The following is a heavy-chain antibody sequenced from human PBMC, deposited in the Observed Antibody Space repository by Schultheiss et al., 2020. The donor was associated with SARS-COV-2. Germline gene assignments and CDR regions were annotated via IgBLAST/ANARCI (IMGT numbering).Heavy chain of an antibody. D-gene: IGHD4-11*01. CDR3: ARLVTVTTASPPYYYYYMDV. CDR1: GFTFSSYS. Sequence: AGSLRLSCAASGFTFSSYSMNWVRQAPGKGLEWVSSISSSSSYIYYADSVKGRFTISRDNAKNSLYLQMNSLRAEDTAVYYCARLVTVTTASPPYYYYYMDVWGKGTTVTVSS. CDR2: ISSSSSYI. V-gene: IGHV3-21*01. J-gene: IGHJ6*03.